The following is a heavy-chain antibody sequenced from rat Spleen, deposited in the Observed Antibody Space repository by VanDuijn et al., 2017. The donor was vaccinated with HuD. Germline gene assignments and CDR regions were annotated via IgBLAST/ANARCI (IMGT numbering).Heavy chain of an antibody. D-gene: IGHD4-3*01. Sequence: EVQLVESGGGLVQPGRSMKLSCAASGFTFSDYTMAWVRQAPKEGLEWVATIVYDGSRTYFRDSVKGRFTLSRDNTESTLYLQMDSLRSEDTATYYWATPSIIRVPLFDYWGQGVMVTVSS. V-gene: IGHV5S10*01. CDR2: IVYDGSRT. CDR3: ATPSIIRVPLFDY. J-gene: IGHJ2*01. CDR1: GFTFSDYT.